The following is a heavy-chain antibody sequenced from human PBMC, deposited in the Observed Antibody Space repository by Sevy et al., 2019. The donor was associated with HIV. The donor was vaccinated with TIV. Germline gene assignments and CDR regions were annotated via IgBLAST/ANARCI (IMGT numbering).Heavy chain of an antibody. J-gene: IGHJ4*02. Sequence: VKVSCKVSGYTLTKLDMHWVRQAPGKGLEWMGGFDPEDGDTFYAQKFQGRVTMTEDTSTDTAYMELSSLRSEDTAVYYCTTMEYYHNIIGSSSGDYWGQGTLVTVSS. D-gene: IGHD3-22*01. CDR3: TTMEYYHNIIGSSSGDY. CDR2: FDPEDGDT. V-gene: IGHV1-24*01. CDR1: GYTLTKLD.